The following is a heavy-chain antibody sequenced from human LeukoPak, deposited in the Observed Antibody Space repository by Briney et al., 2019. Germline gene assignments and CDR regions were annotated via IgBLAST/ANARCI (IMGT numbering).Heavy chain of an antibody. J-gene: IGHJ3*02. Sequence: SETLSLTCTVSGGSISSGSYYWSWIRQPAGKGLEWIGSIYYSGSTYYNPSLKSRVTISVDTSKNQFSLKLSSVTAADTAVYYCARDCRITMVRGDAFDIWGQGTMVTVSS. V-gene: IGHV4-39*02. CDR3: ARDCRITMVRGDAFDI. CDR1: GGSISSGSYY. D-gene: IGHD3-10*01. CDR2: IYYSGST.